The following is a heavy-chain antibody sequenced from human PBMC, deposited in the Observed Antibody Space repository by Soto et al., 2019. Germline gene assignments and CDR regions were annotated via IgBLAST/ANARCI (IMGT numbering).Heavy chain of an antibody. CDR1: GGTFSSYA. V-gene: IGHV1-69*13. J-gene: IGHJ5*02. Sequence: SVKVSCKASGGTFSSYAMRWVRQAPGQGLEWMGGIIPIFGTANYAQKFQGRVTITADESTSTAYMELSSLRSEDTAVYYCARGPRPYGYNWFDPWGQGTLVTVSS. CDR2: IIPIFGTA. D-gene: IGHD4-17*01. CDR3: ARGPRPYGYNWFDP.